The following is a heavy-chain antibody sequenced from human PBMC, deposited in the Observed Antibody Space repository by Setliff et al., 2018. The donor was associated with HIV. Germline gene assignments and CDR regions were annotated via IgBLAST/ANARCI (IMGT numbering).Heavy chain of an antibody. D-gene: IGHD5-18*01. CDR3: ARDSVLGRDGYNPIGH. J-gene: IGHJ4*02. CDR1: GYTFTDYY. V-gene: IGHV1-2*02. CDR2: INPKFGGT. Sequence: ASVKVSCKASGYTFTDYYFHWVRQAPGQGLEWMGWINPKFGGTLYAQKFQGRVTMTRDTSKNTVDLQMNSLRAEDTAVYYCARDSVLGRDGYNPIGHWGQGTVVTVSS.